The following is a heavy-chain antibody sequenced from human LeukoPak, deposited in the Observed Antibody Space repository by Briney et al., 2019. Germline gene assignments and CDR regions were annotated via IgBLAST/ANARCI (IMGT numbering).Heavy chain of an antibody. CDR1: GYTFTSYG. CDR2: ISAYNGNT. J-gene: IGHJ1*01. D-gene: IGHD6-19*01. Sequence: GASVKVSCKASGYTFTSYGISWVRQALGQGLEWMGWISAYNGNTNYAQKLQGRVTMTTDTSTSTAYMELRSLRSDDTAVYYCARDGNSSGWPEYFQHWGQGTLVTVSS. V-gene: IGHV1-18*01. CDR3: ARDGNSSGWPEYFQH.